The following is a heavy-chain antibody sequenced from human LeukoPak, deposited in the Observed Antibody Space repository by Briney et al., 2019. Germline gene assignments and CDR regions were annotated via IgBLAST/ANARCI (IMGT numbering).Heavy chain of an antibody. CDR1: GYSISGGYY. V-gene: IGHV4-38-2*02. Sequence: SETLSLTCSVSGYSISGGYYWGWIRQPPGKGLEWIGSIYLSGSTDYNPSLKSRVTISVDTSKNQFSLKLSSVTAADTAVYYCARAPYYYYYMDVWGKGTTVTVSS. J-gene: IGHJ6*03. CDR3: ARAPYYYYYMDV. CDR2: IYLSGST.